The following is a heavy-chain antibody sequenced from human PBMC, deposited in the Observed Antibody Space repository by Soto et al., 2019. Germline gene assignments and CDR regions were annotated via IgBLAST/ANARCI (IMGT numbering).Heavy chain of an antibody. CDR1: GGSISSYY. D-gene: IGHD3-16*01. V-gene: IGHV4-59*01. CDR3: ARGEATYGFDY. J-gene: IGHJ4*02. CDR2: IYYSGST. Sequence: SETLSLTCTVSGGSISSYYWSWIRQPPGKGLEWIGYIYYSGSTNYNPSLKSRVTISVDTSKNQFSLKLSSVTAADTAVYYCARGEATYGFDYWGQGTLVTVSS.